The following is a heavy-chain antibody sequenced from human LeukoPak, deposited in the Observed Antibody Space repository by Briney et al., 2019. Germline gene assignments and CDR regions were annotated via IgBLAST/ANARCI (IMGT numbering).Heavy chain of an antibody. J-gene: IGHJ4*02. CDR2: ISSSSSYI. Sequence: GGSLRLSCAASGFTFSSYSMNWVRQAPGKGLEWVSSISSSSSYIYYADSVKGRFTISRDNAKNSLYLQMNSLRAEDTAAYYCARGVGKAAAGTSEYWGQGTLVTVSS. CDR1: GFTFSSYS. CDR3: ARGVGKAAAGTSEY. V-gene: IGHV3-21*01. D-gene: IGHD6-13*01.